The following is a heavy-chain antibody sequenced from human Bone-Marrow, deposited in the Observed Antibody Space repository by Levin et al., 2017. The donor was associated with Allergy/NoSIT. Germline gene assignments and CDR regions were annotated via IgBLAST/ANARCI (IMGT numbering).Heavy chain of an antibody. CDR1: GFTSSTYA. CDR3: AKDSKCEGWSQGYFDY. V-gene: IGHV3-23*01. J-gene: IGHJ4*02. Sequence: GESLPLSFSASGFTSSTYAMTWVRQAPGPFLSFFSTIRDTGATTFYADSVKGRFTISRDNSKNTLYLPMNSLRAEDTAIYYCAKDSKCEGWSQGYFDYWGQGTLVTVSS. CDR2: IRDTGATT. D-gene: IGHD2-15*01.